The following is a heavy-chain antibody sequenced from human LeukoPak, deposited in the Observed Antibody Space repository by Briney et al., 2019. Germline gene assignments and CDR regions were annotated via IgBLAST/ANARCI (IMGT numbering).Heavy chain of an antibody. J-gene: IGHJ4*02. Sequence: KASETLSLTCTVSGYSISSGYYWGWIRQPPGKGLGWIGSIYHSGSTYYNPSLKSRVTISVDPSKNQFSLKLSSVTAADTAGYYCAREAASNPVGSDYWGQGTLVTVSS. V-gene: IGHV4-38-2*02. CDR3: AREAASNPVGSDY. D-gene: IGHD4-23*01. CDR2: IYHSGST. CDR1: GYSISSGYY.